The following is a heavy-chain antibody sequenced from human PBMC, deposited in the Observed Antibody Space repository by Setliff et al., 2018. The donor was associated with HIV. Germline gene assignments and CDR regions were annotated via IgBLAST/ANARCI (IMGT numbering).Heavy chain of an antibody. CDR3: VGDPPRAHAFDI. V-gene: IGHV1-2*02. CDR1: EYTFTDYF. J-gene: IGHJ3*02. CDR2: VDPRSGGT. Sequence: ASVKVSCKGSEYTFTDYFIHWVRQAPGQGFEWMGWVDPRSGGTNYAPKFQGRVTMTRDPSISTAFLDLNRLISDDTALYYCVGDPPRAHAFDIWGQGTMVTVSS.